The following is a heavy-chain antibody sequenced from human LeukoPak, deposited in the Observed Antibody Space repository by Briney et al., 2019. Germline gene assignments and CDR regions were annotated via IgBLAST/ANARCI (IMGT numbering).Heavy chain of an antibody. V-gene: IGHV3-30*18. Sequence: PGRSLRLSCAASGFTFSSYGIHWVRQAPGKGLEWVALISSDGSNTYYADSVKGRFTISRDNSKDRLHLQMTSLRAEDTAVYYCANEATYFKKAFDIWGQGTMVTVSS. CDR3: ANEATYFKKAFDI. D-gene: IGHD3-10*01. CDR1: GFTFSSYG. CDR2: ISSDGSNT. J-gene: IGHJ3*02.